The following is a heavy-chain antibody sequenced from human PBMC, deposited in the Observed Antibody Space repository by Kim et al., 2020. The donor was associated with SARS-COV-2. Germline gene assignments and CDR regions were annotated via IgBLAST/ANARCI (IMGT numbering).Heavy chain of an antibody. D-gene: IGHD2-15*01. J-gene: IGHJ4*02. CDR2: T. Sequence: TYYADSEKGRFTISRDNSKNTLYLQMNSLRAEDTDVYYCAKSAALLTFDYWGQGTLVTVSS. CDR3: AKSAALLTFDY. V-gene: IGHV3-23*01.